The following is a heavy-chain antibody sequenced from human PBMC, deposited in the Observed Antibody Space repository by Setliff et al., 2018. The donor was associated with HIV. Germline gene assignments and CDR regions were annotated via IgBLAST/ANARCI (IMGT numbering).Heavy chain of an antibody. Sequence: SETLSLTCTVSGGSISDHYWSWIRRPAGKGLEWIGRIYSSGSTDYNPSLKSRVTISVDKSKNQFSLKVNSVTAADTAVYYCARARCYYDSGGYCYMDVWGKGTTVTVSS. D-gene: IGHD3-22*01. CDR3: ARARCYYDSGGYCYMDV. CDR2: IYSSGST. V-gene: IGHV4-4*07. CDR1: GGSISDHY. J-gene: IGHJ6*03.